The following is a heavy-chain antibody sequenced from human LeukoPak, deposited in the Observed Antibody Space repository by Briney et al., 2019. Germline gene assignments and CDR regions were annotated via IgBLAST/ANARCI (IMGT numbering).Heavy chain of an antibody. J-gene: IGHJ6*03. CDR2: IYYSGST. D-gene: IGHD6-6*01. CDR3: ARVVRPQGIYYYYYMDV. Sequence: SETLSLTCTVSSGSISSGNYYWSWIRQPPGKGLEWIGYIYYSGSTFYNPSLKSRVTISVDTSKNQFSLKLSSVTAADTAVYYCARVVRPQGIYYYYYMDVWGKGTTVTVSS. V-gene: IGHV4-30-4*01. CDR1: SGSISSGNYY.